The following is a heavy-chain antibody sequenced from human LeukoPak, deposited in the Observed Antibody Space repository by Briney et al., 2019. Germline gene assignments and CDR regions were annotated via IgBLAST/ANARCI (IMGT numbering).Heavy chain of an antibody. CDR1: GDSVSSNSAA. V-gene: IGHV6-1*01. D-gene: IGHD6-6*01. J-gene: IGHJ5*02. Sequence: SQTLSLTCAISGDSVSSNSAAWNWIRQSPSRGLEWLGRTYYRSKWYNDYAVSVKSRITINPDTSKNQFSLQLNSVTPEDTAVYYCERDQYSTSPRGFAPGGQEPRAPVPS. CDR2: TYYRSKWYN. CDR3: ERDQYSTSPRGFAP.